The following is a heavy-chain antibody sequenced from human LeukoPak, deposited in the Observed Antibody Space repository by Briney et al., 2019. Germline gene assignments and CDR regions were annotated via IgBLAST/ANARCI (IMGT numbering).Heavy chain of an antibody. J-gene: IGHJ6*03. Sequence: ASVKVSCKASGYTFTSYGISWVRQAPGQGLEWMGWISAYNGNTNYAQKFQGRVTMTTDTSTSTAYMELRSLRSDDTAVYSCARVAVWGYDFWSGYYLDYYYYMDVWGKGTTVTVSS. D-gene: IGHD3-3*01. CDR1: GYTFTSYG. V-gene: IGHV1-18*01. CDR2: ISAYNGNT. CDR3: ARVAVWGYDFWSGYYLDYYYYMDV.